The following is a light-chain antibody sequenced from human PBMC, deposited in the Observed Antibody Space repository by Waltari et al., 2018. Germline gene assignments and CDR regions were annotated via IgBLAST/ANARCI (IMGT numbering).Light chain of an antibody. CDR1: QSVASY. CDR2: DAS. CDR3: QQRIGWPPWT. V-gene: IGKV3-11*01. Sequence: EIVLTQSPAILSLSPGERATLSRRASQSVASYLAWYQQKPGQAPRLLIYDASNRASGIPARFSGSGSGTDFTLTISSLEPEDFAVYYCQQRIGWPPWTFGQGTKV. J-gene: IGKJ1*01.